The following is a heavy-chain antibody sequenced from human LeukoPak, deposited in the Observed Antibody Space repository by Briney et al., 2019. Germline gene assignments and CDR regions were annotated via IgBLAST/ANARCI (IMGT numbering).Heavy chain of an antibody. D-gene: IGHD6-19*01. CDR3: ARAYSSGWYPAGFDY. Sequence: SETLSLTCTVYGGSISSYYWSWIRQPPGKGLEWIRYIYYSGSTNYNPSLQSRVTISVDPSKNPFSLKLSSVTAADTAVYYCARAYSSGWYPAGFDYWGQGTLVTVSS. CDR2: IYYSGST. J-gene: IGHJ4*02. CDR1: GGSISSYY. V-gene: IGHV4-59*08.